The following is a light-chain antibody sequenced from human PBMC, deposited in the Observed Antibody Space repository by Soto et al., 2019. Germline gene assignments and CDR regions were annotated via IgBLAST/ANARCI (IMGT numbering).Light chain of an antibody. CDR1: QSISNN. V-gene: IGKV3-15*01. CDR2: GAS. Sequence: EIVKTQSPATLSVSPGEKATHSCRAGQSISNNLAWYQQKPVQAPRLLIYGASTSATGIPARFTGSGSGTEFTLSISSLQSEDFAVYYCQQYSNWPRTFGQGTKVDIK. CDR3: QQYSNWPRT. J-gene: IGKJ1*01.